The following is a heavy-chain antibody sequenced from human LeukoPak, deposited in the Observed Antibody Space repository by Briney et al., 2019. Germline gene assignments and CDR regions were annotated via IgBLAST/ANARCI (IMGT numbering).Heavy chain of an antibody. V-gene: IGHV5-51*01. CDR3: ARLGNVDTAMVNWFDP. J-gene: IGHJ5*02. Sequence: GESLKISCKGSGYSFTSYWIGWVRQMPGKGLEWMGGIYPGDSDTRYSPSFQGQVTISADKSISTAYLQWSSLKASDTAMYYCARLGNVDTAMVNWFDPWGQGTLVTVSS. CDR2: IYPGDSDT. CDR1: GYSFTSYW. D-gene: IGHD5-18*01.